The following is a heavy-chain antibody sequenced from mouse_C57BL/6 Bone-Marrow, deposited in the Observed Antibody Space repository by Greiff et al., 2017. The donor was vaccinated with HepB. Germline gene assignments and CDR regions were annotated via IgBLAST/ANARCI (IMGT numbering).Heavy chain of an antibody. D-gene: IGHD2-10*01. V-gene: IGHV1-39*01. Sequence: EVKLMESGPELVKPGASVKISCEASGYSFTDYNMNWVKQSNGKSLEWIGVINPNYGTTSYNQKFKGKATLTVDQSSSTAYMQLNSLTSEDSAVYYCARSYYGNYEGFAYWGQGTLVTVSA. J-gene: IGHJ3*01. CDR1: GYSFTDYN. CDR2: INPNYGTT. CDR3: ARSYYGNYEGFAY.